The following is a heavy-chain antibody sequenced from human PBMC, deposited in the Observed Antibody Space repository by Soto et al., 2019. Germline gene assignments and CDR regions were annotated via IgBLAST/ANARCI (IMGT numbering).Heavy chain of an antibody. V-gene: IGHV1-18*01. J-gene: IGHJ1*01. CDR3: ARDSYRGIAATGPAEYFQH. D-gene: IGHD6-13*01. Sequence: QVQLVQSGAEVKKPGASVKVSCKASGYTFTSYGISWVRQAPGQGLEWMGWISAYNGNTNYAQKLQGRVTMTTDTSTSTAYMELRSLRSDDTAVYSCARDSYRGIAATGPAEYFQHWGQGTLVTVSS. CDR1: GYTFTSYG. CDR2: ISAYNGNT.